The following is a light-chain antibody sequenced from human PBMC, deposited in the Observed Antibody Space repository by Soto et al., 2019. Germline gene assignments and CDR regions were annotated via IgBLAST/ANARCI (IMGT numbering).Light chain of an antibody. CDR1: QSVSSY. CDR2: DAS. V-gene: IGKV3-11*01. J-gene: IGKJ1*01. CDR3: QQRSNRPQT. Sequence: EIVLTQSPATLSLSPGERATLSCRASQSVSSYLAWYQQKPGQAPRLLIYDASKRVTGTPARFSGSGSGTDFTLTISSLEPEDFAVYYCQQRSNRPQTFGQGTKVDI.